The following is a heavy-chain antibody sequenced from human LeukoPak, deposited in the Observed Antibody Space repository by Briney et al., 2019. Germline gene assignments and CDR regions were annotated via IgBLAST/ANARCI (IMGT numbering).Heavy chain of an antibody. CDR2: IYSDRTT. D-gene: IGHD3-10*02. J-gene: IGHJ4*02. CDR3: ARSLPLIFGELL. Sequence: GGSLRLSCAASGFIVSSSYMTWVRQAPGKGLEWVSVIYSDRTTYYADSVKGRFTISRGNSKNTVYLQMNSLRAEDTAVYYCARSLPLIFGELLRGQGTLVTVSS. V-gene: IGHV3-53*01. CDR1: GFIVSSSY.